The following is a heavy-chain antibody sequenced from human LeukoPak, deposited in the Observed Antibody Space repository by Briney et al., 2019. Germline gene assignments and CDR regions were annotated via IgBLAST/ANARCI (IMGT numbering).Heavy chain of an antibody. Sequence: GASVKVSCKASGYNFINYGISWVRQAPGQWLEWMGWISAYNGNTDYAQKFQGRVSMTTDTSTTTAYMELRSLRSDDTAVYFCARATLSDYYFNYWGQGTLVTVSS. V-gene: IGHV1-18*01. CDR3: ARATLSDYYFNY. CDR2: ISAYNGNT. CDR1: GYNFINYG. J-gene: IGHJ4*02.